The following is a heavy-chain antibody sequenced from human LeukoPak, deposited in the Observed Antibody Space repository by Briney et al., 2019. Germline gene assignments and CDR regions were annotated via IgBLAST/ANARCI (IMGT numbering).Heavy chain of an antibody. V-gene: IGHV4-34*01. J-gene: IGHJ5*02. D-gene: IGHD1-26*01. CDR1: GGSXSGYY. Sequence: SETLSLTCAVYGGSXSGYYXXWXXXPXXXXXXXIGEINHSGSTNYNPSLKSRVTISVDTSKNQFSLKLSSVTAADTAVYYCARVLVGATHGFDPWGQGTLVTVSS. CDR2: INHSGST. CDR3: ARVLVGATHGFDP.